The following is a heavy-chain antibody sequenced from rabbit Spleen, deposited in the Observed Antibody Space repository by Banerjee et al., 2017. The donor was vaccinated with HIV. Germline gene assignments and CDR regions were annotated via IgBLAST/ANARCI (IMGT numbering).Heavy chain of an antibody. D-gene: IGHD1-1*01. J-gene: IGHJ4*01. CDR3: ARDVDTIYFRFSL. CDR2: IYISGGST. Sequence: QSLEESGGDLVKPGASLTLTCTASGFDLSSYYYMCWVRQAPGKGLEWIACIYISGGSTYYASWAKGRFTISEASAPTVTLQMASLTAADTATYFCARDVDTIYFRFSLWGPGTLVTVS. CDR1: GFDLSSYYY. V-gene: IGHV1S40*01.